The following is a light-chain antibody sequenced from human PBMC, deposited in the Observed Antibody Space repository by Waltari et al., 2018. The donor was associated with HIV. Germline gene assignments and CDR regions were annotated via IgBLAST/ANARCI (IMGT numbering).Light chain of an antibody. CDR2: LGS. CDR1: QSLLHSNGYKY. Sequence: DIVMTQSPLSLPVTPGEPASISCRSSQSLLHSNGYKYLDWYLQKPGQSPQLLIYLGSNRASGVPDRFSASGSGTEFTLKISRVEADDVGVYYCMQALQTPWTFGQGTKVEIK. J-gene: IGKJ1*01. CDR3: MQALQTPWT. V-gene: IGKV2-28*01.